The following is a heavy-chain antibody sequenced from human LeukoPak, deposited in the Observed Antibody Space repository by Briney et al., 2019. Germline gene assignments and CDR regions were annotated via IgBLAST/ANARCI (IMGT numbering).Heavy chain of an antibody. CDR3: ASMSRGVILGPNYYSYYMDV. CDR1: GGSMSSPSFY. J-gene: IGHJ6*03. D-gene: IGHD3-10*01. Sequence: SETLSLTCSVSGGSMSSPSFYWAWIRQPPGKGLEWIVNIYYSGRTYYNPSLQSRVTISVDTSKNQFSLKLTSVTAADKAVYYCASMSRGVILGPNYYSYYMDVWGKGATVIVSS. V-gene: IGHV4-39*01. CDR2: IYYSGRT.